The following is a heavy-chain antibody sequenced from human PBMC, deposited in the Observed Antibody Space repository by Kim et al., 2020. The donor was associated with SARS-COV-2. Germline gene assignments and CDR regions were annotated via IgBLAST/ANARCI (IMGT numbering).Heavy chain of an antibody. Sequence: YNPSLKSRVTLSVDTSKNQFSLKLRSVTAADTAVHYCVRVTGGSGWYLDYWGQGTLVTVSS. CDR3: VRVTGGSGWYLDY. V-gene: IGHV4-59*01. J-gene: IGHJ4*02. D-gene: IGHD6-19*01.